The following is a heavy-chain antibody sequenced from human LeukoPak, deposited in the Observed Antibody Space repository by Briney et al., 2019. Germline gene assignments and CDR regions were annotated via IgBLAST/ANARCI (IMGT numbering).Heavy chain of an antibody. D-gene: IGHD6-13*01. V-gene: IGHV4-59*01. CDR2: IYYSGST. CDR1: GGSISSYY. Sequence: SETLSLTCTVSGGSISSYYWSWIRQPPGKGLEWVGYIYYSGSTNYNPSLKSRVTISVDTSKNQFSLKLSSVTAADTAVYYCARRGVAAAGYYYYYMDVWGKGTTVTVSS. J-gene: IGHJ6*03. CDR3: ARRGVAAAGYYYYYMDV.